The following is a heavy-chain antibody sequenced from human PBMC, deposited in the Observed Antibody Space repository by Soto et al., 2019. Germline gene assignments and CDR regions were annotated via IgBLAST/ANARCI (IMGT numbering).Heavy chain of an antibody. V-gene: IGHV4-34*01. CDR3: ARGRFRYYYGMDV. CDR1: GGSFSGYY. Sequence: QVQLQQWGAGLLKPSETLSLTCAVYGGSFSGYYWSWIRQPPGKGLEWIGEINHSGSTNYNPSLKSRVTISVDTSKNQFSLKLSSVTAADTAVYYCARGRFRYYYGMDVWGQGITVTVSS. J-gene: IGHJ6*02. CDR2: INHSGST.